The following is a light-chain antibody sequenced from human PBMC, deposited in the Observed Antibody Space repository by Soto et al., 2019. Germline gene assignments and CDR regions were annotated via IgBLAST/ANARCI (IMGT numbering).Light chain of an antibody. CDR1: QSVSSSS. Sequence: IVLTQSPGTLSLSPGERATLSCRASQSVSSSSLAWYQQKPGQAPRLLIFSISSRATGIPDRFSGSGSGTDFTLTISRLEPEDFAVYYCQQYGSSPPITFGQGTRLEIK. CDR2: SIS. CDR3: QQYGSSPPIT. J-gene: IGKJ5*01. V-gene: IGKV3-20*01.